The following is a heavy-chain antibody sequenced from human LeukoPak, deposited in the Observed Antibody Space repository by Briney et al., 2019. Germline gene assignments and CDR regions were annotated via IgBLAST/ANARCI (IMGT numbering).Heavy chain of an antibody. CDR1: GFTFSGSA. CDR3: IPVFYHRLPLPLRVESGFDY. J-gene: IGHJ4*02. CDR2: IRSKANSYAT. Sequence: GGSLRLSCAASGFTFSGSAMHWVRQASGKGLEWVGRIRSKANSYATAYAASVKGRFTISRDDSKNTAYLQMNSLKTEDTAVYYCIPVFYHRLPLPLRVESGFDYWGQGTLVTVSS. D-gene: IGHD3-3*01. V-gene: IGHV3-73*01.